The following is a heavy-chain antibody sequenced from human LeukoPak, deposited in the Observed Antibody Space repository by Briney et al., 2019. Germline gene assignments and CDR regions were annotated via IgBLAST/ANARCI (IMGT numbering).Heavy chain of an antibody. CDR2: IRHDGSKK. CDR3: AREGYRDSWSGYRDAFDM. Sequence: PGGSLRLSCAASGFKFHTYWMAWVRQAPGKGLEWVANIRHDGSKKNYVDSVEGRFTISRDNGMNSLYLQMNSLRVDDTAVYFCAREGYRDSWSGYRDAFDMWGQGTMVTVSS. D-gene: IGHD3-3*01. CDR1: GFKFHTYW. J-gene: IGHJ3*02. V-gene: IGHV3-7*01.